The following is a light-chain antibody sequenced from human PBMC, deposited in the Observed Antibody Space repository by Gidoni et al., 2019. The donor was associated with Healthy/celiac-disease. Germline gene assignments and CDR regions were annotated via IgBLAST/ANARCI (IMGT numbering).Light chain of an antibody. CDR2: RNN. V-gene: IGLV1-47*01. CDR3: AAWDDSLSGLYV. CDR1: SSNIGSNY. J-gene: IGLJ1*01. Sequence: SVLTQPPSASGTPGPRVTISCSGSSSNIGSNYVYWYQQLPGTAPKLLIYRNNQRPSGVPDRFSGSKSGTSASLAISGLRSEDEADYYCAAWDDSLSGLYVFGTGTKVTVL.